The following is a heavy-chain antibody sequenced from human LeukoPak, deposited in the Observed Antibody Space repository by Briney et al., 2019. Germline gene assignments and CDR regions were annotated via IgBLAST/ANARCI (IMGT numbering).Heavy chain of an antibody. CDR1: GFTFSSYA. CDR3: AKDDTMVRGVIITYYYYYYMDV. J-gene: IGHJ6*03. Sequence: PGGSLRLSCAASGFTFSSYAMSWVRQAPGKGLEWVSAISGSGGSTYYADSVKGRFTISRDNSKNTLYLQMNSLRAEDTAVYYCAKDDTMVRGVIITYYYYYYMDVWGKGTTVTVSS. D-gene: IGHD3-10*01. V-gene: IGHV3-23*01. CDR2: ISGSGGST.